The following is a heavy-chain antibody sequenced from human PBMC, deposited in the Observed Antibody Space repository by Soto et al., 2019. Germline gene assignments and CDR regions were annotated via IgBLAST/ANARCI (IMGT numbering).Heavy chain of an antibody. CDR2: ISAYNGNT. CDR3: ARDRGSYALDY. J-gene: IGHJ4*02. V-gene: IGHV1-18*01. CDR1: GYTFTSYG. Sequence: QVQLVQCAAEVKKPGASVRVSCKASGYTFTSYGFIWVRQAPGQGLEWMGWISAYNGNTNYAQKVQGRVTMTTDTSTTTAYMELWSLRSDDTAVYYCARDRGSYALDYWGQGTLVTVSS. D-gene: IGHD1-26*01.